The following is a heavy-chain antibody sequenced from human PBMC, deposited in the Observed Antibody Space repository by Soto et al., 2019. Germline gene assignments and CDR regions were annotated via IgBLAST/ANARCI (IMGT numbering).Heavy chain of an antibody. CDR3: ARGYDSSAGDY. Sequence: GGSLRLSCAASGFTFSAYNMNWVRQAPGKGLEWVSSITSGRTYIYYADSVKGRFTISRENAKNSLFLQMNSLRVEDTAVYYCARGYDSSAGDYWGQGTLV. CDR2: ITSGRTYI. D-gene: IGHD3-22*01. CDR1: GFTFSAYN. V-gene: IGHV3-21*01. J-gene: IGHJ4*02.